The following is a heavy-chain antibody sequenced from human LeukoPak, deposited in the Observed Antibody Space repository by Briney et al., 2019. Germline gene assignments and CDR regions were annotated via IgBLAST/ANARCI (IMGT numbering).Heavy chain of an antibody. Sequence: SETLSLTCTDSGGSISRHYWSWIRQPPGKGLEWIGYIYYSGSTNYNPSLKSRVTISVDTSKNQFSLKLSSVTAADTAVYYCARVGSLSSSSPYFDYWGQGTLVTVSS. CDR3: ARVGSLSSSSPYFDY. CDR1: GGSISRHY. D-gene: IGHD6-6*01. V-gene: IGHV4-59*11. J-gene: IGHJ4*02. CDR2: IYYSGST.